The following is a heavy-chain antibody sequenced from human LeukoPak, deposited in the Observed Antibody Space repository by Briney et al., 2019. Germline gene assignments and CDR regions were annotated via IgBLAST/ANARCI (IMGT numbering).Heavy chain of an antibody. V-gene: IGHV3-30*02. CDR3: AKDSPFSSPSLKTLDR. CDR2: IRAHGNDK. Sequence: GGSLRLSCAASGFTLSNWAMQWVRQAPGKGREWVALIRAHGNDKYYASSVKGRFTISRDNYKNTLYLQMDSLRAEDTAVYYCAKDSPFSSPSLKTLDRWGQGTLVTVSS. CDR1: GFTLSNWA. D-gene: IGHD2-2*01. J-gene: IGHJ5*02.